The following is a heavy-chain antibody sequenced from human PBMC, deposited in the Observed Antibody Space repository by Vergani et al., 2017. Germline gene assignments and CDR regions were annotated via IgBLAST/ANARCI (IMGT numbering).Heavy chain of an antibody. V-gene: IGHV4-34*10. CDR2: IDHTGRP. J-gene: IGHJ6*03. CDR1: GGSFTSYH. CDR3: ARVNTETNGHLYYYYYMDV. D-gene: IGHD4-11*01. Sequence: QVQLQESGPGLVKPSETLSLTCVVNGGSFTSYHWTWIRQSPGEGLEWVGDIDHTGRPAYNPSLKSRLTMSVDKSRNQFSLTLNSVTATDTAIYFCARVNTETNGHLYYYYYMDVWGQGTAVTVS.